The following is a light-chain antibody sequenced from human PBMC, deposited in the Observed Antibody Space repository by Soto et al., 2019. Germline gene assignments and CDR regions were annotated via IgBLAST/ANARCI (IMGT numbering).Light chain of an antibody. CDR3: CSYRSSSTLV. V-gene: IGLV2-14*01. J-gene: IGLJ2*01. Sequence: QSALTQPASVSGSPGQSITISCTGTSSDVGGYKYVSWYQQHPDKAPKLIIFEVSNRPSGISSRFSGSKSGNTASLTISGLQAEDEADYFCCSYRSSSTLVFGGGTKLTVL. CDR2: EVS. CDR1: SSDVGGYKY.